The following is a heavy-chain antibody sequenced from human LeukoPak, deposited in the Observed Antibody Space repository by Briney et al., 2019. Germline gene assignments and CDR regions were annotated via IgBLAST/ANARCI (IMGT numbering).Heavy chain of an antibody. V-gene: IGHV3-11*06. Sequence: GGSLRLSCAASGFTFSDFYMSWIRQPPGKGLEGGSYISSSGYTNYADSVKGRFTISRDNAKNSLYLQMNSLRAEDTAVYYCAREQTSGGSDYWGQGTLVTVSS. D-gene: IGHD5-12*01. CDR3: AREQTSGGSDY. CDR1: GFTFSDFY. CDR2: ISSSGYT. J-gene: IGHJ4*02.